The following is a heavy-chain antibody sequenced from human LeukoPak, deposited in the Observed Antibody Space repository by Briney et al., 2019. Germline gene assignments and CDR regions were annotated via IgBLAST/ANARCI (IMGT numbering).Heavy chain of an antibody. CDR1: GFTFSSYG. CDR2: ISYDGSSK. CDR3: AKDPRYCSGGSCYSASGMDV. V-gene: IGHV3-30*18. D-gene: IGHD2-15*01. Sequence: GRSLRLSCAASGFTFSSYGMHWVRQAPGKGLEWVAVISYDGSSKYYADSVKGRFTISRDNSKNTLYLQMNSLRAEDTAVYYCAKDPRYCSGGSCYSASGMDVWGQGTTVTVSS. J-gene: IGHJ6*02.